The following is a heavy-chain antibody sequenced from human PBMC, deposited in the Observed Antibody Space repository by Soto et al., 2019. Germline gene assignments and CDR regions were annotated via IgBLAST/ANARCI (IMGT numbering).Heavy chain of an antibody. CDR3: AKGDCSGGTCYSLVYFDY. V-gene: IGHV3-23*01. D-gene: IGHD2-15*01. CDR1: GFTFSSHA. Sequence: EVHLLESGGGLVQPGGSLRLSCGASGFTFSSHAMGWVRQAPGKGLEWVSGISGSGGSTYYADSVKGRFTISRDNSKSTLYLQMNSLRSEDTAVYYCAKGDCSGGTCYSLVYFDYWGQGTLVTFSS. J-gene: IGHJ4*02. CDR2: ISGSGGST.